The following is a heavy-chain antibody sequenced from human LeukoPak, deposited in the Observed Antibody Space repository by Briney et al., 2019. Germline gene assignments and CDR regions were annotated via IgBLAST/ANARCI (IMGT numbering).Heavy chain of an antibody. CDR2: IYYSGST. Sequence: SETLSLTCTVSGGSISSGDYYWSWIRQPPGKGLEWIGYIYYSGSTYYNPSLKSRVTISVDTSKNQFSLKLSSVTAADTAVYYCARDEDYGDYESAFDIWGQGTMDTVSS. CDR3: ARDEDYGDYESAFDI. V-gene: IGHV4-30-4*01. J-gene: IGHJ3*02. D-gene: IGHD4-17*01. CDR1: GGSISSGDYY.